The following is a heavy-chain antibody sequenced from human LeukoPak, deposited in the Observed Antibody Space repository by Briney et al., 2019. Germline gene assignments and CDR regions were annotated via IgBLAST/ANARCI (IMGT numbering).Heavy chain of an antibody. CDR1: GGSIGSGSYY. Sequence: PSQTLSLTCTVSGGSIGSGSYYWSWIRQPAGKGLEWIGRIYTSGSTNYNPSLKSRVTISVDTSKNQFSLKLSSVTAADTAVYYCARDPASSWDGSAPSGYWGQGTLVTVSS. D-gene: IGHD3-10*01. J-gene: IGHJ4*02. CDR3: ARDPASSWDGSAPSGY. CDR2: IYTSGST. V-gene: IGHV4-61*02.